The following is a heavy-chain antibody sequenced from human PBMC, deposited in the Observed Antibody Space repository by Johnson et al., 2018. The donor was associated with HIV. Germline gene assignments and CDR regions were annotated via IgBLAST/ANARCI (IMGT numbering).Heavy chain of an antibody. V-gene: IGHV3-30*04. Sequence: QVQLVESGGGVVQPGRSLRLSCAASGFTFSNYAMHWVRQAPGKGLEWVAVISYDGSNKYYADSVKGRFTISRDNSKNTLYLQMNSLRAEDTAVYYCARSSTVVTPHDIWGQGTMVTVSS. CDR2: ISYDGSNK. CDR1: GFTFSNYA. J-gene: IGHJ3*02. CDR3: ARSSTVVTPHDI. D-gene: IGHD4-23*01.